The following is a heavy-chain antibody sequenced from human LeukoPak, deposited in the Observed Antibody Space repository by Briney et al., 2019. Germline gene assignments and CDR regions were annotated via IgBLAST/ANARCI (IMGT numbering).Heavy chain of an antibody. V-gene: IGHV3-48*01. D-gene: IGHD6-13*01. CDR3: AREHSSSWDGLYYYYGMDV. J-gene: IGHJ6*02. CDR2: ISSSGSTI. CDR1: GFNFSSYA. Sequence: GGSLRLSCAASGFNFSSYAMSWVRQAPGKGLEWVSYISSSGSTIYYADSVKGRFTISRDNSKNTLYLQMNSLRAEDTAVYYCAREHSSSWDGLYYYYGMDVWGQGTTVTVSS.